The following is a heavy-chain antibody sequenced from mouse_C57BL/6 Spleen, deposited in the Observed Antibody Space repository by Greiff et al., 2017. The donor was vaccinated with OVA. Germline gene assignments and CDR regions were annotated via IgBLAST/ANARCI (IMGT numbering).Heavy chain of an antibody. D-gene: IGHD2-4*01. CDR3: ARGNYDYSYWYFDV. J-gene: IGHJ1*03. CDR2: ISSGSSTI. Sequence: EVQVVESGGGLVKPGGSLKLSCAASGFTFSDYGMHWVRQAPEKGLEWVAYISSGSSTIYYADTVKGRFTISRDNAKNTLFLQMTSLRSEDTAMYYCARGNYDYSYWYFDVWGTGTTVTVSS. V-gene: IGHV5-17*01. CDR1: GFTFSDYG.